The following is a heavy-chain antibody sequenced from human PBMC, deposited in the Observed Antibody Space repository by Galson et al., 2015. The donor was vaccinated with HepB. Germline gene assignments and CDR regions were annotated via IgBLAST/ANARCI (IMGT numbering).Heavy chain of an antibody. CDR2: IYWDDDK. CDR3: ALGRGYSGYELGPGGYYFDY. CDR1: GFSLSTSGVG. D-gene: IGHD5-12*01. V-gene: IGHV2-5*02. Sequence: PALVKPTQTLTLTCTFSGFSLSTSGVGVGWIRQPPGKALEWLALIYWDDDKRYSPSLKSRLTITKDTSKNQVVLTMTNMDPVDTATYYCALGRGYSGYELGPGGYYFDYWGQGTLVTVSS. J-gene: IGHJ4*02.